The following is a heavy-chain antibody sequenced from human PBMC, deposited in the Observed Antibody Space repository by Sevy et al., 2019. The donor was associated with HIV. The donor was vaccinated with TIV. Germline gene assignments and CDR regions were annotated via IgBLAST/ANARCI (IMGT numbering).Heavy chain of an antibody. V-gene: IGHV4-34*01. D-gene: IGHD1-26*01. J-gene: IGHJ4*02. Sequence: SETLSLTCAVYGGSFSGYYWSWIRQPPGKGLEWIGEINHSGSTNYNPSLKSRVTISVDTSKNQFSLKLSSVTTADTAVYYCARHRWDIRTFDYWGQGTLVTVSS. CDR2: INHSGST. CDR1: GGSFSGYY. CDR3: ARHRWDIRTFDY.